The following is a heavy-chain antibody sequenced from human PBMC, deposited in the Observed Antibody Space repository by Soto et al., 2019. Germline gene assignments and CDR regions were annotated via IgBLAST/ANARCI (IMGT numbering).Heavy chain of an antibody. V-gene: IGHV1-69*18. J-gene: IGHJ3*02. D-gene: IGHD3-16*01. CDR2: IVPIVGTP. Sequence: QVQLEQSGAEVKRPGSSVKVSCKTSGGNFNTYPISWVRQAPGPRLEWMGKIVPIVGTPDYAQKFQGRVTINADEATTTVYMELRSLKSDDSAVYYCARDSRLWGSTGWKRENLFDIWGQGTMVTVSS. CDR1: GGNFNTYP. CDR3: ARDSRLWGSTGWKRENLFDI.